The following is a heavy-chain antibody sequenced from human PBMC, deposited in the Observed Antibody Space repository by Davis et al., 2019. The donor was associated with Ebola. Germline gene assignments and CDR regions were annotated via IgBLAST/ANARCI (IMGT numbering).Heavy chain of an antibody. CDR1: GGSISSSGYN. J-gene: IGHJ5*02. D-gene: IGHD4-11*01. Sequence: MPSETLSLTCSVSGGSISSSGYNWGWVCQPPGKGLEWLGSIYYTGSTYYNPSLKSRVAMSVDTSKNQFSLSLSSLTAADTAIYYCARQHRVTRPLDLWGQGTLVTVSS. V-gene: IGHV4-39*01. CDR3: ARQHRVTRPLDL. CDR2: IYYTGST.